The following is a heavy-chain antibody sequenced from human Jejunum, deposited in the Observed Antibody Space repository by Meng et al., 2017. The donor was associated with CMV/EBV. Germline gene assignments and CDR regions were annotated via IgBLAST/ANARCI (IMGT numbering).Heavy chain of an antibody. V-gene: IGHV4-61*02. D-gene: IGHD3-9*01. J-gene: IGHJ4*02. CDR1: GGSVSSASYL. Sequence: QVQLQESGPGLVKPSQTLSITCIVSGGSVSSASYLWSWIRQPAGKGLEGIGRMYSSGSTYYNPSLKSRLTMPIDTSKNQFSLELSSVTAADTAVYYCARMTGTNYFDYWGQGTLVTVSS. CDR2: MYSSGST. CDR3: ARMTGTNYFDY.